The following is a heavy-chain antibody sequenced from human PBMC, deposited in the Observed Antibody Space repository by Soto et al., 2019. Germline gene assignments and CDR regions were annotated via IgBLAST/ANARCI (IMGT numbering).Heavy chain of an antibody. V-gene: IGHV1-3*01. CDR3: ARVQWLNSAFQH. CDR1: TRYV. D-gene: IGHD6-19*01. Sequence: TRYVVDRRIHKTGQRLEWMGWINAGNGNTKYSQKFQGRVTITRDTSASTAYMELSSLRSEDTGVYYCARVQWLNSAFQHWGQGTLVTV. CDR2: INAGNGNT. J-gene: IGHJ1*01.